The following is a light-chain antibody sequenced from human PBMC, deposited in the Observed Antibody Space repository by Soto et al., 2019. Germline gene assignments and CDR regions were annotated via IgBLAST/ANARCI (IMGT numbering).Light chain of an antibody. CDR1: QGIGTY. CDR3: QQFNNYPRT. V-gene: IGKV1-9*01. Sequence: DIQLTQSPSLLSASVGDRVTITCRASQGIGTYLAGYQQRPGKAPNLLIYGASTLRSGVPSRFSGSGTGTDFTLTISSLQPEDFAIYYCQQFNNYPRTFGQGTKLEIK. J-gene: IGKJ2*01. CDR2: GAS.